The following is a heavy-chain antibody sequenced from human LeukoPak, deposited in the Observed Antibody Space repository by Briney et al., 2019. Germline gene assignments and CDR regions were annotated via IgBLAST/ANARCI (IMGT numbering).Heavy chain of an antibody. D-gene: IGHD6-6*01. CDR2: VYSGGST. V-gene: IGHV3-66*01. J-gene: IGHJ1*01. Sequence: PGGSLRLSCEASGFTVSGNYMSWVRQAPGKGLEWVSVVYSGGSTYYAASVKGRFSFYRDNSKNTLYLQMNSLRAEDTAVYYCARDHSPEYNSSAGYFQLWGQGTLVTASS. CDR3: ARDHSPEYNSSAGYFQL. CDR1: GFTVSGNY.